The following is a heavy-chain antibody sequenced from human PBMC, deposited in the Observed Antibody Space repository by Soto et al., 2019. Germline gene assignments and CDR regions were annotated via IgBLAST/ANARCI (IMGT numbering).Heavy chain of an antibody. Sequence: PGGSLRLSCAASGFPFSDYYMSWIRQAPGKGLEWISYISSSSSGSTIYYADSVEGRFTISRDNAKKSLYLQMDSLRAEDTAVYYCASSIVGATRFDYWGQGTLVTVSS. CDR3: ASSIVGATRFDY. V-gene: IGHV3-11*01. D-gene: IGHD1-26*01. CDR1: GFPFSDYY. CDR2: ISSSSSGSTI. J-gene: IGHJ4*02.